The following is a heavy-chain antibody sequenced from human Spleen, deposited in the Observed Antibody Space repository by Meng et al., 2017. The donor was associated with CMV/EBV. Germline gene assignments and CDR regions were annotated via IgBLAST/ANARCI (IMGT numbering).Heavy chain of an antibody. V-gene: IGHV3-72*01. CDR3: AREHAMSASTDY. Sequence: GESLKISCAASGFTFSDRYMDWVRQAPGKGLEWVGRTRDKANSYTTEYAASVKGRFTITRDDSRNSLYLQMNSLRAEDTAVYYCAREHAMSASTDYWGQGTLVTVSS. CDR2: TRDKANSYTT. J-gene: IGHJ4*02. CDR1: GFTFSDRY. D-gene: IGHD2-2*01.